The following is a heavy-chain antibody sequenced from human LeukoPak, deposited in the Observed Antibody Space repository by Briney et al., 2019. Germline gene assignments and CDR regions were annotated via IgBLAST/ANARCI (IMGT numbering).Heavy chain of an antibody. CDR2: INPNSGGT. CDR1: GYTFTGYY. V-gene: IGHV1-2*02. J-gene: IGHJ5*02. CDR3: ARWYSSSWSNWFDP. D-gene: IGHD6-13*01. Sequence: ASVKVSCKASGYTFTGYYMHWVRQAPGQGLEWMGWINPNSGGTNYAQKLQGRVTMTTDTSTSTAYMELRSLRSDDTAVYYCARWYSSSWSNWFDPWGQGTLVTVSS.